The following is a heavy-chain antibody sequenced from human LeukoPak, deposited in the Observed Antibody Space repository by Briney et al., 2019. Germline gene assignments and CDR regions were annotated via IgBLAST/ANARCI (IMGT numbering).Heavy chain of an antibody. CDR2: ISGDGGST. J-gene: IGHJ4*02. CDR3: AKDSQIQYYYGSGSYYNPFDY. CDR1: GFTFDDYA. D-gene: IGHD3-10*01. V-gene: IGHV3-43*02. Sequence: GGSLRLSCAASGFTFDDYAMHWVRQAPGKGLEWVSLISGDGGSTYYADSVKGRFTISRDNSKNSLYLQMNSLRTEDTALYYCAKDSQIQYYYGSGSYYNPFDYWGQGTLVTVSS.